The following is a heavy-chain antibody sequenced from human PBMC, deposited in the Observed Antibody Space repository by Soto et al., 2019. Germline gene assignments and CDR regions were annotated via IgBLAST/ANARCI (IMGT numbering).Heavy chain of an antibody. CDR3: ARSPTVADAFDI. Sequence: QVQLVQSGAEVKKPGSSVKVSCKASGGTFSSYTISWVRQAPGQGLEWMGRIIPILGIANYAQKFQGRVTITADKSTSTAYMELSSLRSEDTAVDYCARSPTVADAFDIWGQGTMVTVSS. CDR2: IIPILGIA. CDR1: GGTFSSYT. V-gene: IGHV1-69*02. J-gene: IGHJ3*02.